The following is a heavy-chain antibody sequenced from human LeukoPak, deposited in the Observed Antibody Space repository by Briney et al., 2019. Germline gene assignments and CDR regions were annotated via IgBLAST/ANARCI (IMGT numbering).Heavy chain of an antibody. Sequence: SETLSLTCAVYGGSFSGYYWSWIRQPPGKGLEWIGEINHSGSTNYNPSLKSRVTISVDTSKNQFSLKLSSVAAADTAVYYCARGSQGYTVTRERKAYYYYYYMDVWGKGTTVTVSS. CDR2: INHSGST. V-gene: IGHV4-34*01. D-gene: IGHD4-17*01. CDR1: GGSFSGYY. J-gene: IGHJ6*03. CDR3: ARGSQGYTVTRERKAYYYYYYMDV.